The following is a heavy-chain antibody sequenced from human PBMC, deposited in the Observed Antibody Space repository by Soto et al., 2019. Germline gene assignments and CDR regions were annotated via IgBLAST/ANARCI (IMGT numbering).Heavy chain of an antibody. V-gene: IGHV3-30*18. D-gene: IGHD2-15*01. CDR1: GYTFSTYG. CDR3: AKDYCSGGDCYPTHYGMDV. Sequence: QVQLVESGGGVVQPGRSLRLSCAASGYTFSTYGMQWVRQAPGKGLEWVAIISNDGNNKYYADSVKGRFTISRDNSENTLYLQMNSLRAEDTAVYYCAKDYCSGGDCYPTHYGMDVWGQGTTVTVSS. J-gene: IGHJ6*02. CDR2: ISNDGNNK.